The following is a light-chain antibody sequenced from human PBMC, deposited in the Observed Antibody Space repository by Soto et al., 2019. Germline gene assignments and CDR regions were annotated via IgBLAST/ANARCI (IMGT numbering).Light chain of an antibody. J-gene: IGKJ5*01. V-gene: IGKV1-5*01. CDR3: QQYNNWPPIT. CDR2: DAS. CDR1: QSISSW. Sequence: DIQMTQSPSTLSASVGDRVTITCRASQSISSWLAWYQQKPGKAPKLLIYDASSLESGVPSRFSGSGSGTEFTLTISSLQSEDFAVYYCQQYNNWPPITFGLGTRLEI.